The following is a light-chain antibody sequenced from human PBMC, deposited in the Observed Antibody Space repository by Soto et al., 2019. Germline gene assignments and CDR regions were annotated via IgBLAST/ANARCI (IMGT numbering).Light chain of an antibody. CDR2: GAS. V-gene: IGKV3-20*01. CDR1: QSVSSSL. J-gene: IGKJ1*01. Sequence: EIVLTQSPGTLSLSPGERATLSCRASQSVSSSLLAWYQHKPGQTPRLLIYGASSRATGIPDRFSGSGSGTDFTLTISRLEPEHFAVYYCQQYGSPWTFGQGTKVEIK. CDR3: QQYGSPWT.